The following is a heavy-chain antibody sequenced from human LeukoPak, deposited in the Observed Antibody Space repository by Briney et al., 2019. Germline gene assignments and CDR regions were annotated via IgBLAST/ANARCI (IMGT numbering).Heavy chain of an antibody. Sequence: ASVKVSCKASGYTFTSYDINWVRQATGQGLEWMGWMNPNSGNTGYAQKFQGRVTITRNTSISTAYMELSSLRSEDTAVYYCARVAGYSYGRADDDAFDIWGQGTMVTVSS. CDR2: MNPNSGNT. V-gene: IGHV1-8*03. CDR3: ARVAGYSYGRADDDAFDI. CDR1: GYTFTSYD. D-gene: IGHD5-18*01. J-gene: IGHJ3*02.